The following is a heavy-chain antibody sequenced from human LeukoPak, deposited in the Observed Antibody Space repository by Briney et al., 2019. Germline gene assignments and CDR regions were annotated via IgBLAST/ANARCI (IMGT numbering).Heavy chain of an antibody. V-gene: IGHV3-7*01. D-gene: IGHD3-22*01. CDR1: GFSFSATW. J-gene: IGHJ4*02. CDR2: IKPDGSER. CDR3: ASALNHDSGG. Sequence: PAGSLRLSCAASGFSFSATWMTWVRQAPGKGLECVANIKPDGSERYYLDSVKGRFTVSRDNAKTSLYLQMNSLRVEDTATYYCASALNHDSGGWGQGTLVTVSS.